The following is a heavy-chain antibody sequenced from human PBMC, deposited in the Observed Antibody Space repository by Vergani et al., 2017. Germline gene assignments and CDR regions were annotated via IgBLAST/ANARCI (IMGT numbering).Heavy chain of an antibody. CDR3: ARTPVVVARRLADY. D-gene: IGHD2-15*01. J-gene: IGHJ4*02. CDR2: FDPEDGET. Sequence: QVQLVRSGAEVKKPGASVKVSCKVSGYTLTELSMHWVRQAPGKGLEWMGGFDPEDGETIYAQKFQGRVTMTEDTSTSTAYMELRSLRSDDTAVYYCARTPVVVARRLADYWGQGTLVTVSS. V-gene: IGHV1-24*01. CDR1: GYTLTELS.